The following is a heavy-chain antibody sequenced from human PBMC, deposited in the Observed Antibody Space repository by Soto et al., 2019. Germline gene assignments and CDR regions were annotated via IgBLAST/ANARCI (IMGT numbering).Heavy chain of an antibody. CDR3: ASNWGSDLPTRST. J-gene: IGHJ5*02. D-gene: IGHD3-16*01. V-gene: IGHV3-23*01. CDR1: GFTFRSYA. Sequence: LRLSCAASGFTFRSYAMSWVRQAPGKGREWVSAISGSGGSTYYADSVKGRFTISRDNSKNTLYLQMNSLRAEDTAVYYCASNWGSDLPTRSTWGQGTPVTVYS. CDR2: ISGSGGST.